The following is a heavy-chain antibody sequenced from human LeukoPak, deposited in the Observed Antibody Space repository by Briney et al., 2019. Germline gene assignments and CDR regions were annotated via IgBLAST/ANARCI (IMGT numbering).Heavy chain of an antibody. Sequence: PGGSLRLSCAASGFTFSGYAMSWVRQAPGKGLEWVSAISGSGGSTYYADSVKGRFTISRDNSKNTLYLQMNSLRAEDTAVYYCAKSDFWSGYYPPPDYWGQGTLVTVSS. CDR3: AKSDFWSGYYPPPDY. V-gene: IGHV3-23*01. CDR1: GFTFSGYA. CDR2: ISGSGGST. D-gene: IGHD3-3*01. J-gene: IGHJ4*02.